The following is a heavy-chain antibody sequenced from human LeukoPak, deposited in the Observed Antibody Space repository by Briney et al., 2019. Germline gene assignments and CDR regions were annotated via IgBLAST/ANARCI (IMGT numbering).Heavy chain of an antibody. V-gene: IGHV1-2*06. Sequence: ASVKVSCKASGYTFTGYYMHWVRQAPGQGLEWMGRINPNSGGTNYAQKFQGRVTMTRDTSISTAYKELSRLRSDDTAVYYCASVGYYYDSSGYRFWGQGTLVTVSS. J-gene: IGHJ4*02. D-gene: IGHD3-22*01. CDR3: ASVGYYYDSSGYRF. CDR2: INPNSGGT. CDR1: GYTFTGYY.